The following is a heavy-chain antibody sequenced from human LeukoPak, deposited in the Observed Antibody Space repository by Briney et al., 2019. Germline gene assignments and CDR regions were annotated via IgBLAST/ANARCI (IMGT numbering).Heavy chain of an antibody. CDR3: AKDWSQWLVPHIFGY. Sequence: GGSLRLSCAASGFTFSSYAMSWVRQAPGKGLEWVSAISGSGGSTYYADSVKGRFTISRDNSKNTLYLQMNSLRAEDTAVYYCAKDWSQWLVPHIFGYWGQGTLVTVSS. V-gene: IGHV3-23*01. D-gene: IGHD6-19*01. CDR1: GFTFSSYA. J-gene: IGHJ4*02. CDR2: ISGSGGST.